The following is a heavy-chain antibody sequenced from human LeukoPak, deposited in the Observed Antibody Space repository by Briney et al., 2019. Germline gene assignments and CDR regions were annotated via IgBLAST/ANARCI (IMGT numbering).Heavy chain of an antibody. CDR2: VLYNGGKK. CDR1: GFTFSRYT. J-gene: IGHJ3*02. CDR3: ARDNWGGAFDI. Sequence: GGSLRLSCAASGFTFSRYTMHWVRQAPGKGLEWVAVVLYNGGKKNNADSVKGRFTISRDNSKNMLYLQMNSLRAEDTALYYCARDNWGGAFDIWGQGTMVTVSS. D-gene: IGHD7-27*01. V-gene: IGHV3-30*04.